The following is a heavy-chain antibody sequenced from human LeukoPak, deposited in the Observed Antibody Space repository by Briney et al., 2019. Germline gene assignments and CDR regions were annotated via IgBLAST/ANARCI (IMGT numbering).Heavy chain of an antibody. J-gene: IGHJ4*02. Sequence: GGSLRLSCAASGFTFSSYAMSWVRQAPGKGLDWVSTVSGSGGSTYYADSVKGRFTISRDNSKNTLYLQMNSLRVEDTAVYYCAKKGSGSYLYYFDYWGQGTLVTVSS. V-gene: IGHV3-23*01. CDR1: GFTFSSYA. D-gene: IGHD1-26*01. CDR3: AKKGSGSYLYYFDY. CDR2: VSGSGGST.